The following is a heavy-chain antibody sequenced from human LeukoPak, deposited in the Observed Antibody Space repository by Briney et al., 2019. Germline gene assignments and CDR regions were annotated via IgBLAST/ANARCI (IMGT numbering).Heavy chain of an antibody. V-gene: IGHV3-74*01. Sequence: GGPLSLSCAASGFPFSSYEMNWVRQAPGKGLVWVSRVNSDGSSKSYADSVKGRFTISRDNAKNNLYLQVNSLSAEDTAVYFCAKAPDDFGDYVAFDYWGQGTLVTVSS. CDR3: AKAPDDFGDYVAFDY. CDR1: GFPFSSYE. D-gene: IGHD4-17*01. CDR2: VNSDGSSK. J-gene: IGHJ4*02.